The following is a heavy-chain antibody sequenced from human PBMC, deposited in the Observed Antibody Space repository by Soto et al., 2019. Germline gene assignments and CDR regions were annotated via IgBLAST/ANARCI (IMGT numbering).Heavy chain of an antibody. CDR3: ARRVEVYYYGMDV. CDR1: GFTFISYA. D-gene: IGHD2-15*01. Sequence: GGSLRLSCAASGFTFISYAMHWVLQAPGKGLEWVAVISYDGSNKYYADSVKGRFTISRDNSKNTLYLQMNSLRAEDTAVYYCARRVEVYYYGMDVWGQGTTVTVSS. J-gene: IGHJ6*02. V-gene: IGHV3-30-3*01. CDR2: ISYDGSNK.